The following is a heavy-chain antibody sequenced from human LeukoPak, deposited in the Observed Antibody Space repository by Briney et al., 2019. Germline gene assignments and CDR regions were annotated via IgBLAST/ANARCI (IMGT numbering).Heavy chain of an antibody. V-gene: IGHV4-39*07. CDR2: IYYSGST. CDR3: ARVIAAANYYYYYMYV. J-gene: IGHJ6*03. D-gene: IGHD6-13*01. Sequence: SETLSLTCTVSGGSISSSSYYWGWIRQPPGKGLEWIGSIYYSGSTYYNPSLKSRVTISVDTSKNQFSLKLSSVTAADTAVYYCARVIAAANYYYYYMYVWGKGTTVTVSS. CDR1: GGSISSSSYY.